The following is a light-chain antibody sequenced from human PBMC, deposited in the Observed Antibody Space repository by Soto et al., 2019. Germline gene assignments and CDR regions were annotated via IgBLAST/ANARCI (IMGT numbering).Light chain of an antibody. CDR3: QQYGSSPRT. Sequence: EIVLTQSPGTLSLSPGERATLSCRASQSVSISDLAWYQQTPGQAPSLLVYGASSRATGTPDRFRSSGSGTDFTLTISRLEPEDFAVYYCQQYGSSPRTFGQGTKVEIK. V-gene: IGKV3-20*01. CDR1: QSVSISD. CDR2: GAS. J-gene: IGKJ2*01.